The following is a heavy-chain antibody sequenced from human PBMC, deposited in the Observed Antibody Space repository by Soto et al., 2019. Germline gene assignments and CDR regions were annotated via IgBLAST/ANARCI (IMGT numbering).Heavy chain of an antibody. CDR1: GFTFSSYA. V-gene: IGHV3-64*01. CDR2: ITSNGGNT. CDR3: AIRIPFAYGMDF. J-gene: IGHJ6*02. Sequence: EVQLVESGGGLVQPGGSLRLSCAASGFTFSSYAMHWVRQAPGKGLEYVSAITSNGGNTDYASSVKCRFTISRHNSKTTLYLPIGRLRAEDMAVYYSAIRIPFAYGMDFWCQGTTFTVSS. D-gene: IGHD2-21*01.